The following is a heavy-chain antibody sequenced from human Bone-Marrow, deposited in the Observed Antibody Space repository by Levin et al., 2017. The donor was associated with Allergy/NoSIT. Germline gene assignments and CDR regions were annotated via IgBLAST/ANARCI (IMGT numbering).Heavy chain of an antibody. Sequence: SQTLSLTCTVSGGSISSGGYYWSWIRQHPGKGLEWIGYIYYSGSTYYNPSLKSRVTISVDTSKNQFSLKLSSVTAADTAVYYCARGGPYYDFWSGYYEPYYYGMDVWGQGTTVTVSS. D-gene: IGHD3-3*01. V-gene: IGHV4-31*03. CDR1: GGSISSGGYY. CDR3: ARGGPYYDFWSGYYEPYYYGMDV. CDR2: IYYSGST. J-gene: IGHJ6*02.